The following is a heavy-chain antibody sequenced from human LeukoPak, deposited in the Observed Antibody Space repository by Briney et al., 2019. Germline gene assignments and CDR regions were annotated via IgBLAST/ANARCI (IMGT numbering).Heavy chain of an antibody. CDR2: ISSSSSYI. V-gene: IGHV3-21*01. CDR1: GFTLRSYW. Sequence: GGSLRLTCAASGFTLRSYWMSWVRQAPGKGLEWVSSISSSSSYIYYADSVKGRFTISRDNAKNSLYLQMNSLRAEDTAVYYCARDVSDSSGYYYDYFDYWGQGTLVTVSS. J-gene: IGHJ4*02. D-gene: IGHD3-22*01. CDR3: ARDVSDSSGYYYDYFDY.